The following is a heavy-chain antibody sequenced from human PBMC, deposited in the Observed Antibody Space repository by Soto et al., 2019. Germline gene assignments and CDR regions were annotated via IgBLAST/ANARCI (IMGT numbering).Heavy chain of an antibody. CDR2: IYYSGST. D-gene: IGHD3-10*01. J-gene: IGHJ6*02. Sequence: SETLSVTCTVSGGSIGGGGSYCSWIRQQPGKPLEWSGSIYYSGSTYYNPSLKSRVTTSVDTSKNQFSLKLSSVTAADTAVYYCARAPDPNNYYGSGSYGLGYYYGMDVWGQGTTVTVSS. CDR1: GGSIGGGGSY. V-gene: IGHV4-31*03. CDR3: ARAPDPNNYYGSGSYGLGYYYGMDV.